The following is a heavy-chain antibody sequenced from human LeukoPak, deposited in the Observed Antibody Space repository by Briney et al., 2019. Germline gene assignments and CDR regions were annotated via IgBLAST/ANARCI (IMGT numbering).Heavy chain of an antibody. Sequence: SETLSLTCTVSGGSISSGDYYRSWIRQPPGKGLEWIGYIYYSGSTNYNPSLKSRVTISVDTSKNQFSLKLSSVTAADTAVYYCARGDEYSSSSLGFDYWGQGTLVTVSS. J-gene: IGHJ4*02. V-gene: IGHV4-61*08. CDR3: ARGDEYSSSSLGFDY. CDR1: GGSISSGDYY. D-gene: IGHD6-6*01. CDR2: IYYSGST.